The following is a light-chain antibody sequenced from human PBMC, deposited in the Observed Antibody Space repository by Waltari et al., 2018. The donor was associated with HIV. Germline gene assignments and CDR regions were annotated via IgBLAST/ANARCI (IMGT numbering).Light chain of an antibody. Sequence: QSVLAQPPSVSAAPGQRVTISCSGSSSNVGNNYVSWYQHFPGTAPKLLISDDNKRPSGIPDRFSGSKSGTSATLDITGLQTGDEADYYCGSWDSSLSGVVFGGGTKLSVL. V-gene: IGLV1-51*01. J-gene: IGLJ2*01. CDR2: DDN. CDR1: SSNVGNNY. CDR3: GSWDSSLSGVV.